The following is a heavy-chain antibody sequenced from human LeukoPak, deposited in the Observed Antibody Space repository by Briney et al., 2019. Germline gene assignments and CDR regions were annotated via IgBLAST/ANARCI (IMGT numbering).Heavy chain of an antibody. Sequence: ASVKVSCKASGYTFTGYYIHWVRQAPGQGLEWLGWINPNSGGTKYAQKFQGRVTMTRDTSIRTAYMELSGLRSDDTAVYYCARDHGDYVQYNWFAPWGQGTLVTVSS. CDR1: GYTFTGYY. CDR2: INPNSGGT. J-gene: IGHJ5*02. CDR3: ARDHGDYVQYNWFAP. D-gene: IGHD4-17*01. V-gene: IGHV1-2*02.